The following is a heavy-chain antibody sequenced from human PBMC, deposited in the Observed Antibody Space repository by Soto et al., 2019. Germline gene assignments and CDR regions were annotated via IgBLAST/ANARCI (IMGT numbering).Heavy chain of an antibody. Sequence: QVQLHESGPGLVKPSETLSLTCAVSGGSVSSGNYYWSWLRQPPGKGLEWIGEINHSGSTNYNPSLKSRVTISVDTSKNQFSLKLSSVTAADTAVYYCARVDLLVGFDPWGQGTLVTVSS. D-gene: IGHD6-6*01. CDR3: ARVDLLVGFDP. V-gene: IGHV4-61*01. CDR2: INHSGST. CDR1: GGSVSSGNYY. J-gene: IGHJ5*02.